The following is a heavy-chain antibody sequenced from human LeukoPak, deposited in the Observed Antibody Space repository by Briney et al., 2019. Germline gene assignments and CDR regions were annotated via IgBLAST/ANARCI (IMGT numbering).Heavy chain of an antibody. CDR3: AKDPPVYYDSSGTRDY. CDR1: QITFSDYA. Sequence: PGGSLRLSCAASQITFSDYAMNWVRQAPGKGLEWVSTITGSGRITYYADSVKGRFTISRDNSKNTLYLQMNSLRAEDTAVYYCAKDPPVYYDSSGTRDYWGQGTLVTVSS. D-gene: IGHD3-22*01. CDR2: ITGSGRIT. V-gene: IGHV3-23*01. J-gene: IGHJ4*02.